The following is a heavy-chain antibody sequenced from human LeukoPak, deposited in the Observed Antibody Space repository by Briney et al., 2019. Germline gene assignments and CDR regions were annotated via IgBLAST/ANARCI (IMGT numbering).Heavy chain of an antibody. CDR3: AKDVDTAMYVTDY. D-gene: IGHD5-18*01. Sequence: GGYLRLSCAASGFTFSSYGMHWVRQAPGKGLEWVAVISYDGNNKYYADSVKGRFTISRDNSKNTLYLEMNSLRAEDTAVYYCAKDVDTAMYVTDYWGQGTLVTVSS. CDR1: GFTFSSYG. J-gene: IGHJ4*02. CDR2: ISYDGNNK. V-gene: IGHV3-30*18.